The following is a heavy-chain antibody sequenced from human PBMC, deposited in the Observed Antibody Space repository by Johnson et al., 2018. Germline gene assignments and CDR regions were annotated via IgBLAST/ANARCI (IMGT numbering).Heavy chain of an antibody. CDR3: TTERIVGATHDAFDI. J-gene: IGHJ3*02. CDR1: GFTFSNAW. D-gene: IGHD1-26*01. Sequence: EVQLVESGGGLVKPGGSLRLSCAASGFTFSNAWMSWVRQAPGKGLEWVGRIKRKTDGGTTDYAAPVKGRFTISRDDSKNTLYLQMNSLKNGDTAVYYCTTERIVGATHDAFDIWGQGTMVTVSS. CDR2: IKRKTDGGTT. V-gene: IGHV3-15*01.